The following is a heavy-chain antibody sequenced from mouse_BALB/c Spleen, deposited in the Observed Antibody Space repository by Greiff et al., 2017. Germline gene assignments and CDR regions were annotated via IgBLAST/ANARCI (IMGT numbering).Heavy chain of an antibody. CDR3: ARALITTVPFAY. Sequence: EVQGVESGGGLVKPGGSLKLSCAASGFTFSSYAMSWVRQTPEKRLEWVASISSGGSTYYPDSVKGRFTISRDNARNILYLQMSSLRSEDTAMYYCARALITTVPFAYWGQGTLVTVSA. CDR1: GFTFSSYA. D-gene: IGHD1-2*01. J-gene: IGHJ3*01. V-gene: IGHV5-6-5*01. CDR2: ISSGGST.